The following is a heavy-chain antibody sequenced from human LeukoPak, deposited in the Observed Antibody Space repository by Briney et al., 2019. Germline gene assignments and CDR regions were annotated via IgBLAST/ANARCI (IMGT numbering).Heavy chain of an antibody. V-gene: IGHV4-59*01. CDR1: GGSISSYY. D-gene: IGHD1-26*01. CDR3: ASLHSGSLDY. J-gene: IGHJ4*02. Sequence: SETLSLTCTVSGGSISSYYWSWIRQPPGKGLEWIGYIYYSGSTNYNPSLKSRVTISVDTSKNQFSLKLSSVTAADTAVYYCASLHSGSLDYWGQGTLVTVSS. CDR2: IYYSGST.